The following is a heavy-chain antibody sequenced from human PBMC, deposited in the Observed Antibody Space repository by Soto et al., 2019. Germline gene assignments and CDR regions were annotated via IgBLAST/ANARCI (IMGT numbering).Heavy chain of an antibody. D-gene: IGHD2-2*01. CDR1: GFTFTTST. CDR2: IGVGSGST. CDR3: AAEYAQSSAPSRFDP. J-gene: IGHJ5*02. V-gene: IGHV1-58*02. Sequence: ASVKVSCKASGFTFTTSTIQWVLQTGVQRPEWIGWIGVGSGSTNYAQQFQGRVTLTRDMSTSTAYMELSSLRSEDTAVYYCAAEYAQSSAPSRFDPWGQGTLVTVSS.